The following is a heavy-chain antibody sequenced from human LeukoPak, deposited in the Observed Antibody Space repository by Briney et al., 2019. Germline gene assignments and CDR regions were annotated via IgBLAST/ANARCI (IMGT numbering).Heavy chain of an antibody. D-gene: IGHD3-22*01. CDR2: ISHSGST. Sequence: SETLSLTCTVSGGSINSGGYYWSWIRQHPGRGLEWIGYISHSGSTSYNPSLKSRVTISVDTSNNEFSLRLTSVTAADTAVYYCARGGYYYDTCGPFDYWGQGTLVTVSS. J-gene: IGHJ4*02. V-gene: IGHV4-31*03. CDR3: ARGGYYYDTCGPFDY. CDR1: GGSINSGGYY.